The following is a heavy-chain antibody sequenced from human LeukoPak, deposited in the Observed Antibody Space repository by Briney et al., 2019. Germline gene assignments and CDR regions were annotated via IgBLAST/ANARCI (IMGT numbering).Heavy chain of an antibody. J-gene: IGHJ4*02. V-gene: IGHV3-23*01. CDR3: ARGGGARPDY. CDR2: ISGSGFST. Sequence: GGSLRLSCAASGFTFSSYAMSWVRQAPGKGLEWVSAISGSGFSTYYADSVKGRFTISRDNAKNSLFLQMNSLRDEDTAVYYCARGGGARPDYWGQGTLVTVSS. D-gene: IGHD3-10*01. CDR1: GFTFSSYA.